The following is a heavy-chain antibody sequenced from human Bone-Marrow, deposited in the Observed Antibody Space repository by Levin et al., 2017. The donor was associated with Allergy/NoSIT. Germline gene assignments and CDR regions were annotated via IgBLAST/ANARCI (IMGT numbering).Heavy chain of an antibody. V-gene: IGHV3-13*04. J-gene: IGHJ2*01. Sequence: GGSLRLSCVASTSAFSAFDMHWVRQPPGKGLEWVTGIGPGGDTYHPASLRGRLTISRENAKRSLYLQMNSLRAEDTAVYYCVREGADGTGWDDWYFDLWGRGTLVTVSS. D-gene: IGHD6-19*01. CDR1: TSAFSAFD. CDR2: IGPGGDT. CDR3: VREGADGTGWDDWYFDL.